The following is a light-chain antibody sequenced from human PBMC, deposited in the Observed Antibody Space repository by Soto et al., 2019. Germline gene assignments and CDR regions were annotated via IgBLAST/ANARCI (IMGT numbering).Light chain of an antibody. Sequence: QSALTQPASVSGSPGQSITISCTGTSSDIGKYNLVSWYQQDPGKAPKLLIYDVSERPSGVSNRFSGSKSGNTASLTISGLQVEDEADYYCCSYAGSSALVVGGGTKVTRP. CDR3: CSYAGSSALV. J-gene: IGLJ2*01. CDR1: SSDIGKYNL. CDR2: DVS. V-gene: IGLV2-23*02.